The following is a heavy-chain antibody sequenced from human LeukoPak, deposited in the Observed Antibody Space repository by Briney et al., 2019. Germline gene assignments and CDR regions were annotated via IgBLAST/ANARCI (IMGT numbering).Heavy chain of an antibody. CDR2: INAGNGNT. CDR1: GYTFTSYA. CDR3: ARDPVIVVVPAAIGNWFNP. J-gene: IGHJ5*02. D-gene: IGHD2-2*01. Sequence: ASVKVSCKASGYTFTSYAMHWVRQAPGQRLEWMGWINAGNGNTKYSQKFQGRVTITRDTSASTAYMELSSLRSEDTAVYYCARDPVIVVVPAAIGNWFNPRGQGTLVTVSS. V-gene: IGHV1-3*01.